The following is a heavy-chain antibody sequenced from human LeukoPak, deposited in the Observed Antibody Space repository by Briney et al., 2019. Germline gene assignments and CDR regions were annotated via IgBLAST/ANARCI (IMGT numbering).Heavy chain of an antibody. Sequence: GGSLRLSCAASGFTFSSYWMSWVRQAPGKGLEWVANIKQDGSEKYYVDSVKGRFTISRDNAKNSLYLQMNSLRAEDTAVYYCARRRMVQWRYYFDYWGQGTLVTVSS. CDR3: ARRRMVQWRYYFDY. J-gene: IGHJ4*02. CDR1: GFTFSSYW. D-gene: IGHD6-19*01. V-gene: IGHV3-7*01. CDR2: IKQDGSEK.